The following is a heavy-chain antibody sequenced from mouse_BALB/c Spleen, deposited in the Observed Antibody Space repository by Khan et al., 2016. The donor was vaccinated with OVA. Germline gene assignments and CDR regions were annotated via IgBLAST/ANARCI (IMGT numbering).Heavy chain of an antibody. CDR3: ARDYGSLYWFFDV. J-gene: IGHJ1*01. CDR1: GISITSGNYR. D-gene: IGHD1-1*01. V-gene: IGHV3-5*02. Sequence: EVQLQESGPGLVKPSQTVSLTCTVTGISITSGNYRWSWIRQFPGNKLEWIGNIYYSGTVTYNPSLTSRTTITRDTSKNQFSLEMNSLTAEDTATHYCARDYGSLYWFFDVWGAGTTVTVSS. CDR2: IYYSGTV.